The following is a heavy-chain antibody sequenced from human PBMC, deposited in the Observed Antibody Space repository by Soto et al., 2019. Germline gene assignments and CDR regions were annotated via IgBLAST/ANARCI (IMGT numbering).Heavy chain of an antibody. CDR2: IHPNSGGT. D-gene: IGHD2-15*01. CDR1: GYTFTGYH. CDR3: ARILSEELVALHY. V-gene: IGHV1-2*02. Sequence: GASVKVSCKASGYTFTGYHMHWVRQAPGQGLEWMGWIHPNSGGTSYAQKFQGRVTMTRDTSISTAYMELSRLRSDDTAVYYCARILSEELVALHYCGQGTLVTVSS. J-gene: IGHJ4*02.